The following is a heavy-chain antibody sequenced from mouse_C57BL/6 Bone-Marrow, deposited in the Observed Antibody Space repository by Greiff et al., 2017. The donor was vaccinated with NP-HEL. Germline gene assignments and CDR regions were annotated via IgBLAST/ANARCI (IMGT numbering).Heavy chain of an antibody. CDR2: INPNNGGT. D-gene: IGHD1-1*01. V-gene: IGHV1-18*01. Sequence: DVKLQESGPELVKPGASVKIPCKASGYTFTDYNMDWVKQSHGKSLEWIGDINPNNGGTIYNQKFKGKATLTVDKSSSTAYMELRSLTSEDTAVYYCARYRRHYYGSSACYWYFDVWGTGTTVTVSS. CDR1: GYTFTDYN. CDR3: ARYRRHYYGSSACYWYFDV. J-gene: IGHJ1*03.